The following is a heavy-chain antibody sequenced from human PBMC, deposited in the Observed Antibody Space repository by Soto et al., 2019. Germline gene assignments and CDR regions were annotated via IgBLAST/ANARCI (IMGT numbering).Heavy chain of an antibody. CDR3: AGSPDCGGDCYYYYYGMDV. D-gene: IGHD2-21*02. Sequence: SVKVSCKASGGTFSSYAISWVRQAPGQGLEWMGGIIPIFGTANYAQKFQGRVTITADESTSTAYMELSSLRSEDTAVYYCAGSPDCGGDCYYYYYGMDVWGQGTTVTVSS. CDR1: GGTFSSYA. V-gene: IGHV1-69*13. CDR2: IIPIFGTA. J-gene: IGHJ6*02.